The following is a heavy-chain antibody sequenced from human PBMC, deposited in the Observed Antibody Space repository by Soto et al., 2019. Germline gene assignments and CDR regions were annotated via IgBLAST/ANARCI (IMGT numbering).Heavy chain of an antibody. Sequence: QVQLQQWGAGLLKPSETLSLTCAVYGGSFSGYYWSWIRQPPGKGLEWIGEINHSGSTNYSPSLNSRVTISGDTAKNQSSLKLGSVTAADTAVYYCARGNRVDYGDFTSPPFDYWGQGTLVTVSS. CDR2: INHSGST. D-gene: IGHD4-17*01. V-gene: IGHV4-34*01. CDR3: ARGNRVDYGDFTSPPFDY. CDR1: GGSFSGYY. J-gene: IGHJ4*02.